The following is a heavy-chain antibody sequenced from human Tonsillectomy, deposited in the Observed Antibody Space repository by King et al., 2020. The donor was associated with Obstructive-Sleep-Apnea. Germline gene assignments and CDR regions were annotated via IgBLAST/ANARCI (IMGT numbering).Heavy chain of an antibody. CDR3: ARTSYYYDSSGYYYERALYYFDY. D-gene: IGHD3-22*01. J-gene: IGHJ4*02. CDR1: GGSISSSSYY. V-gene: IGHV4-39*06. CDR2: IYYSGST. Sequence: QLQESGPGLVKPSETLSLTCTVSGGSISSSSYYWGWIRQPPGKGLEWIGSIYYSGSTYYNPSLKSRVTISLDTSKNQFALKLSSVTAADTAVYYCARTSYYYDSSGYYYERALYYFDYWGQGTLVTVSS.